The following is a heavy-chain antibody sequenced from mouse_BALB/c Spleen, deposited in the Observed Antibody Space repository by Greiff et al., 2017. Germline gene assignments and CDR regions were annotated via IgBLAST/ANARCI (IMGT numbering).Heavy chain of an antibody. D-gene: IGHD3-2*01. J-gene: IGHJ4*01. CDR2: IDPSDSYT. Sequence: QVQLQQPGAELVKPGASVKMSCKASGYTFTSYWMHWVKQRPGQGLEWIGTIDPSDSYTSYKQKFKGKATLTVDTSSSTAYMQLSSLTSEDSAVYYCTRLDSSGYVGAMDYWGQGTSVTVSS. CDR1: GYTFTSYW. CDR3: TRLDSSGYVGAMDY. V-gene: IGHV1S127*01.